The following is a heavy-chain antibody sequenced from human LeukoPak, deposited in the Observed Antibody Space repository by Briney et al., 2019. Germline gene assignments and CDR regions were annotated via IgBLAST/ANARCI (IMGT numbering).Heavy chain of an antibody. CDR3: ARHSNHDFWSADPYYFDY. Sequence: PSETLSLTCAVSGYSISSGHSWGWIRQPPGKGLEWIGSIYHRGNTYYNPSLKSRATMSLNTSKNQFSLKLSSVTAADTAVYHCARHSNHDFWSADPYYFDYWGQGILVTVSS. CDR1: GYSISSGHS. D-gene: IGHD3-3*01. J-gene: IGHJ4*02. CDR2: IYHRGNT. V-gene: IGHV4-38-2*01.